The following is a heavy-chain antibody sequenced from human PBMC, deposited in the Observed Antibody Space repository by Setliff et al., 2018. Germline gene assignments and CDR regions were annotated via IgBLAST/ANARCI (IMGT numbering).Heavy chain of an antibody. CDR3: ARSDHLVVDGFDV. Sequence: WASVKVSCKTSGYAFTDNYIHWVRQAPGQGLEWMGWINPKTGGTNLAQKLQGWVSMTRDTSITTAYMELSRLTSDDMAVYFCARSDHLVVDGFDVWGQGTMVTVS. D-gene: IGHD3-16*01. J-gene: IGHJ3*01. CDR1: GYAFTDNY. CDR2: INPKTGGT. V-gene: IGHV1-2*04.